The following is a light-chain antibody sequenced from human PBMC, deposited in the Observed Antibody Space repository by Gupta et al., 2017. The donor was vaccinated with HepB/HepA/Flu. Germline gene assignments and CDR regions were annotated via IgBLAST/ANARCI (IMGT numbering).Light chain of an antibody. Sequence: ENVMTQSPGTLSVSTGERATLTCRASQNVNTNLAWYQQKPGLAPRLLIYGASMRATGVPARFSGSGYGNELTLTISSRQSEDFAIYYCQQYKDWPPYTFGQGTKVEIK. V-gene: IGKV3-15*01. CDR3: QQYKDWPPYT. CDR2: GAS. CDR1: QNVNTN. J-gene: IGKJ2*01.